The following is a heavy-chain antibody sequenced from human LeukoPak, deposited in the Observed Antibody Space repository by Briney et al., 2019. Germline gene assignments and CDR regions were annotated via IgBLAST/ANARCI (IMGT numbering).Heavy chain of an antibody. D-gene: IGHD1-26*01. CDR1: GFTFTGYS. CDR2: ISGGGGST. J-gene: IGHJ4*02. Sequence: PGGSLRLSCAASGFTFTGYSMNWVRQAPGKGLEWVSTISGGGGSTYYADSVKGRFTISRDNSKNTLYLQVNSLRAEDTAVYYCAKGGKWDVTPFDYWGQGTLVTVFS. V-gene: IGHV3-23*01. CDR3: AKGGKWDVTPFDY.